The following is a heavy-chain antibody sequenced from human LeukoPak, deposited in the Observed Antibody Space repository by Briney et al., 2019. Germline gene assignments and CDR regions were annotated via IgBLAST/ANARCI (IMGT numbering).Heavy chain of an antibody. CDR1: GYTFTGYY. D-gene: IGHD5-12*01. Sequence: GASVKVSCKASGYTFTGYYMHWVRQAPGQGLEWMGWINPNSGGTNYAQKFQGRVTMTRDTSISTAYMELSRLRSDDTAVYYCARFRARKWLRSPVSYYYGMDVWGQGTTVTVSS. V-gene: IGHV1-2*02. J-gene: IGHJ6*02. CDR2: INPNSGGT. CDR3: ARFRARKWLRSPVSYYYGMDV.